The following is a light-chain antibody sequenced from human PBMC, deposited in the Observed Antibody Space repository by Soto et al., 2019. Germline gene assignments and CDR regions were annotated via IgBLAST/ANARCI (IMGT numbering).Light chain of an antibody. J-gene: IGKJ4*01. CDR2: SAS. CDR1: QSISSY. V-gene: IGKV1-39*01. Sequence: DIQMTQSPSSLSASVGDRVTITCRASQSISSYLNWYQQKPGKTPNLQIYSASKLHSGVPSRFSGSGSGTDFTLIISSLQPEDFATYYCQQTSSNPLTFGGGTRV. CDR3: QQTSSNPLT.